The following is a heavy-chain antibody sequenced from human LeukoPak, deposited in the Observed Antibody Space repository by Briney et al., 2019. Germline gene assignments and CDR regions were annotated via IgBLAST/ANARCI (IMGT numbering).Heavy chain of an antibody. CDR3: VRLGAYYYDNSGFYYTGF. CDR2: INPGDSDT. CDR1: GYSFTNYW. D-gene: IGHD3-22*01. V-gene: IGHV5-51*01. J-gene: IGHJ4*02. Sequence: GESLKISRQASGYSFTNYWVGWVRQKPGKGLEWVGIINPGDSDTRVSPSFQGQVTISADRSIDTAYLQWSSLKASDTAMYYCVRLGAYYYDNSGFYYTGFWGQGTLVTVSS.